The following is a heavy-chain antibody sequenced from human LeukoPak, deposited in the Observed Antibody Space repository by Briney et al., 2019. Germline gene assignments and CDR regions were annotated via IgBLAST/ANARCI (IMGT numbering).Heavy chain of an antibody. D-gene: IGHD5-18*01. CDR2: TYYRSKWYN. J-gene: IGHJ6*03. CDR1: GDSVPSNSAA. V-gene: IGHV6-1*01. Sequence: SQTLSLTCAISGDSVPSNSAAWNWIRQSPSRGLEWLGRTYYRSKWYNDYAVSVKSRITINPDTSKNQFSLQLNSVTPEDTAVYYCAREVGIQLWFYYYYMDVWGKGTTVTVSS. CDR3: AREVGIQLWFYYYYMDV.